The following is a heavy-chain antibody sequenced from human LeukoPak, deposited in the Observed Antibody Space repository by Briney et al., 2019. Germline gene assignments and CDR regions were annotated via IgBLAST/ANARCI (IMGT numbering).Heavy chain of an antibody. CDR2: IYYSGRT. CDR1: GVSNNTYL. D-gene: IGHD6-19*01. J-gene: IGHJ1*01. V-gene: IGHV4-59*01. Sequence: PSETLSLTCTVSGVSNNTYLWRWIRQPPGKGLEWFGYIYYSGRTNYNPSLKSRVTISVHTSKEQFARKLSSVTAADAAVYYCARGVTGGWYGDFQHWGQGTLVTVS. CDR3: ARGVTGGWYGDFQH.